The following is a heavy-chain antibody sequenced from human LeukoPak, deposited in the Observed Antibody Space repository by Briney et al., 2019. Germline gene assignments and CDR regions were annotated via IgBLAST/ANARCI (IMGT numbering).Heavy chain of an antibody. Sequence: GGSLRLSCAASRFTFRNYLMNWVRQAPGKGLEWVSFISSTGGTIYYADSVKGRFTVSRDNSKNTLYLQMNSLRAEDTAVYYCAKGGVTPSYWYFDLWGRGTLVTVSS. V-gene: IGHV3-23*01. J-gene: IGHJ2*01. D-gene: IGHD3-3*01. CDR3: AKGGVTPSYWYFDL. CDR1: RFTFRNYL. CDR2: ISSTGGTI.